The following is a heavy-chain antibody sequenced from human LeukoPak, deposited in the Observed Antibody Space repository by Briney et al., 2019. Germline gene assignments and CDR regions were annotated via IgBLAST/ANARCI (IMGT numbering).Heavy chain of an antibody. Sequence: GGSLKLSCATSGFTFNYYWMTWVRQAPGKGLEWVANIKQDGSEKYYVESVKGRFTISRDNAKKSLYLQMNSLRGEDTAVYYCAKGERWGQGTLVTVSS. J-gene: IGHJ4*02. CDR3: AKGER. V-gene: IGHV3-7*01. CDR1: GFTFNYYW. CDR2: IKQDGSEK.